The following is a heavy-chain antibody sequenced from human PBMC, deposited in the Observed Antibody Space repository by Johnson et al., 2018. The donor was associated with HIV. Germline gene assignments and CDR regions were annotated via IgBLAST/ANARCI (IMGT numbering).Heavy chain of an antibody. CDR1: GFTVSSNY. CDR3: ARDRSRQLLRTSDAVDI. J-gene: IGHJ3*02. CDR2: IYSVGST. V-gene: IGHV3-66*03. Sequence: VQLVESGGGLIQPGGSLRLSCAASGFTVSSNYMSWVRQAPGKGLEWVSVIYSVGSTYYADSVKSRFTISRANSKNTLYLQMNSLRAEDTAVYDCARDRSRQLLRTSDAVDIWGQGTMVTFSA. D-gene: IGHD2-2*01.